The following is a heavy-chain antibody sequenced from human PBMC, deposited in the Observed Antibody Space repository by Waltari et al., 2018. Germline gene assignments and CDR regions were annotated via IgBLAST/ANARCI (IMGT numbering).Heavy chain of an antibody. CDR2: VRGDGKT. Sequence: QLQLQESGPGLVKPSGTLSRICAVSVDSMSTSDYWSWVRQPPGKGLEWIGQVRGDGKTNYNPSFASRVTMSLDTSTYHFALKLTSATAADTALYYCARDRGRGLYLDTWGQGTLVTVSP. CDR1: VDSMSTSDY. D-gene: IGHD1-1*01. CDR3: ARDRGRGLYLDT. V-gene: IGHV4-4*02. J-gene: IGHJ4*02.